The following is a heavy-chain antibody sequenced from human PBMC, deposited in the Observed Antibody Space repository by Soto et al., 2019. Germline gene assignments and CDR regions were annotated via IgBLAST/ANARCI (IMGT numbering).Heavy chain of an antibody. V-gene: IGHV5-51*01. CDR1: SYSFTSYS. CDR2: IYPGDSDT. J-gene: IGHJ6*02. Sequence: PCESLKITCKGSSYSFTSYSIGWVLEMPGKGLEWMGIIYPGDSDTRYSPSFQGQVTISADKSISTAYLQWSSLKASDTAMYYCARHGNSPRYYYDSSPAYYGMDVWGQGTTVTVSS. CDR3: ARHGNSPRYYYDSSPAYYGMDV. D-gene: IGHD3-22*01.